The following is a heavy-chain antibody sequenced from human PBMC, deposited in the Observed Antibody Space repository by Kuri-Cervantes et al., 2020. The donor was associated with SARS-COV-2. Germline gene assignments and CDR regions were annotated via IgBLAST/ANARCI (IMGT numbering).Heavy chain of an antibody. CDR3: ARGGGTIFGVVIIRPLGY. V-gene: IGHV1-8*03. Sequence: ASVKVSCKASAYTFTSYDINWVRQATGQGLEWMGWMNPNSGNTGYAQKFQGRVTITRNTSISTAYMELSSLRSEDTAVYCCARGGGTIFGVVIIRPLGYWGQGTLVTVSS. CDR1: AYTFTSYD. CDR2: MNPNSGNT. D-gene: IGHD3-3*01. J-gene: IGHJ4*02.